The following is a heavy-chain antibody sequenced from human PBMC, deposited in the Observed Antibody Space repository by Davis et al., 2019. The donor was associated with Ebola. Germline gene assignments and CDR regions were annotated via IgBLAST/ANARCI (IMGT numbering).Heavy chain of an antibody. D-gene: IGHD3-22*01. Sequence: MPGGSLRLSCTVSGGSISSYYWSWIRQPPGKGLEWIGYIYYSGSTNYNPSLKSRVTISVDTSKNQFSLKLSSVTAADTAVYYCARRQYYYDSSGYHIGAFDIWGQGTMVTVSS. CDR1: GGSISSYY. J-gene: IGHJ3*02. CDR3: ARRQYYYDSSGYHIGAFDI. CDR2: IYYSGST. V-gene: IGHV4-59*08.